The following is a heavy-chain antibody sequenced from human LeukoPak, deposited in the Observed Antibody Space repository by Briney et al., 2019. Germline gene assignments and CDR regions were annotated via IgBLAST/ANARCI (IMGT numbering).Heavy chain of an antibody. D-gene: IGHD2/OR15-2a*01. CDR1: GFTFGNYA. J-gene: IGHJ4*02. CDR3: ARGRGDVAQYLTRVFDY. CDR2: ISDSGGST. Sequence: GGSLRLSCAASGFTFGNYAMTWVRQAPGKGLEWVSIISDSGGSTYYADSVKGRFTISRDNSKNTLYLRMNSLRAEDTAVYYCARGRGDVAQYLTRVFDYWGQGTLVTVSS. V-gene: IGHV3-23*01.